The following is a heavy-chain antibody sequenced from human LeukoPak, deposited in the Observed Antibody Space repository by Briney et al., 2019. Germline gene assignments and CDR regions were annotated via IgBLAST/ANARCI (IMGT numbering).Heavy chain of an antibody. CDR3: ARVESGSLATTGY. CDR1: GFTFSNYW. J-gene: IGHJ4*02. CDR2: IKQDGSEK. V-gene: IGHV3-7*01. D-gene: IGHD1-1*01. Sequence: GGSLRLSCAASGFTFSNYWMNWVRQAPGKGLEWVANIKQDGSEKYYVDSVKGRFTISRDNAKNSLYLQMNSLRAEDTAVYYCARVESGSLATTGYWGQGTLVTVSS.